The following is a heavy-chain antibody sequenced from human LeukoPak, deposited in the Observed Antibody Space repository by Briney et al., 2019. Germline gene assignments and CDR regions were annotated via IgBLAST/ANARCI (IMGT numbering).Heavy chain of an antibody. J-gene: IGHJ6*03. D-gene: IGHD3-16*01. CDR3: ARETSQKGAHYMDV. CDR1: GASIISNSYY. V-gene: IGHV4-39*07. Sequence: SETLSLTCTVSGASIISNSYYWGWIRQPPGKGLEWIGEINHSGSTNYNPSLKSRVTISVDTSKNQFSLKLTSVTAADTAVYYCARETSQKGAHYMDVWGKGTTVTISS. CDR2: INHSGST.